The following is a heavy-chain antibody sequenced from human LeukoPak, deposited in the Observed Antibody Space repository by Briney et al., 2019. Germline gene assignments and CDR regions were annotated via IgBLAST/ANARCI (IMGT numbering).Heavy chain of an antibody. Sequence: PGGPLRLSCAASGFTFSSYAMSWVRQAPGKGLEWVSGISSSGGTTYYADSVKGRFTISRDNSKNTLYLQSNSLRAEDTAVYHCAKENGYMDVWGKGTIVTVSS. CDR3: AKENGYMDV. J-gene: IGHJ6*03. CDR1: GFTFSSYA. CDR2: ISSSGGTT. V-gene: IGHV3-23*01.